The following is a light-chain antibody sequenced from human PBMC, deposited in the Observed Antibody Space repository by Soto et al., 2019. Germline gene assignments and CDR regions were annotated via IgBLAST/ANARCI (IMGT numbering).Light chain of an antibody. Sequence: QTVVTQEPSLSVSPGGTVTLTCGLSSGSVSTFYYASWYRQTPGQPPRTLIYSTDTRSSGVPDRFSGSILGSVAALTITGAQADDESDYYCLLFRRSGVVFGGGTKVTVL. CDR2: STD. CDR1: SGSVSTFYY. V-gene: IGLV8-61*01. J-gene: IGLJ2*01. CDR3: LLFRRSGVV.